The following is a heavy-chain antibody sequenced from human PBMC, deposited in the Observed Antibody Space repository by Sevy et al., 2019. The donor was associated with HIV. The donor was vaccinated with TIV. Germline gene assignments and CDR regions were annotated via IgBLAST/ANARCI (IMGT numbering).Heavy chain of an antibody. CDR3: ARDATEYTCSSVWFDP. D-gene: IGHD6-6*01. V-gene: IGHV4-30-4*01. Sequence: SENLSLTCTVSGGSISSGNYYWHWIRQPPGKGLEWIGYISYTGNTYYNPSLKSPVTISVDTSNNQFSLRLTSVTAAVTPVYYCARDATEYTCSSVWFDPWGQGTLVTVSS. CDR1: GGSISSGNYY. J-gene: IGHJ5*02. CDR2: ISYTGNT.